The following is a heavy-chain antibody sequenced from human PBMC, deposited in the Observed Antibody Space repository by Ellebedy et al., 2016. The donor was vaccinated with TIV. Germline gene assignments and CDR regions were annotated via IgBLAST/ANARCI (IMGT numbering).Heavy chain of an antibody. J-gene: IGHJ5*02. D-gene: IGHD2-15*01. CDR1: GGSFSGYY. CDR3: ARGGIKKVVAALNWFDP. V-gene: IGHV4-34*01. CDR2: INHSGST. Sequence: SETLSLTXAVYGGSFSGYYWSWIRQPPGKGLEWIGEINHSGSTNYNPSLKSRVTISVDTSKNQFSLKLSSVTAADTAVYYCARGGIKKVVAALNWFDPWGQGTLVTVSS.